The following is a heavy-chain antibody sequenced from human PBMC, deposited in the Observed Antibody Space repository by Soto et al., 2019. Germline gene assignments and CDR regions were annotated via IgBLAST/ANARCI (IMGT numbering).Heavy chain of an antibody. CDR1: GGSISRGNYY. CDR2: MSYSGST. V-gene: IGHV4-30-4*01. J-gene: IGHJ4*02. Sequence: SETLSLTCTVSGGSISRGNYYWSWIRQPPGKGLEWIGFMSYSGSTSYNASLKSRVTISVDTSKSQFSLNLSFVTAADTAVYYCATMGTPATGLYYFDNWGQGTLVTVSS. CDR3: ATMGTPATGLYYFDN. D-gene: IGHD1-7*01.